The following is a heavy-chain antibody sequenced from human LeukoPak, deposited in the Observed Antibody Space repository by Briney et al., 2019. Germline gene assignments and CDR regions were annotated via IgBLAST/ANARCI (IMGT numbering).Heavy chain of an antibody. V-gene: IGHV4-61*02. J-gene: IGHJ4*02. Sequence: PSQTLSLTCTVSGGSISSGSYYWSWIRQPAGKGLDWIGRIYTSGSTNYNPSLKSRVTISVDTSKNQFSLKLSSVTAADTAVYYCARQWEYSSSYFDFWGQGTLVTVSS. CDR3: ARQWEYSSSYFDF. CDR2: IYTSGST. D-gene: IGHD6-6*01. CDR1: GGSISSGSYY.